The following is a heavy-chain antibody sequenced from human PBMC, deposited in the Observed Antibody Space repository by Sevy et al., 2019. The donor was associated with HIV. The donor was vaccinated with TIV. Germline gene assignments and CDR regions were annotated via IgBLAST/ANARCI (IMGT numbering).Heavy chain of an antibody. V-gene: IGHV3-11*01. Sequence: GGSLRLSCAASGFTFGDYYMSWIRQAPGKGLEWVSYISSSVSTIYYADPVKGRFTIFRDNAKNSLYLQMNILRAEDTAVYYCARDLTYYYDSSGRNWFDPWGQGTLVTISS. CDR3: ARDLTYYYDSSGRNWFDP. CDR1: GFTFGDYY. J-gene: IGHJ5*02. D-gene: IGHD3-22*01. CDR2: ISSSVSTI.